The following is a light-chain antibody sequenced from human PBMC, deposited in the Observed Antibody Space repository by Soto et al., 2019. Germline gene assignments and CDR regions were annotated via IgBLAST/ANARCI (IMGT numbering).Light chain of an antibody. CDR2: DAS. V-gene: IGKV3-11*01. J-gene: IGKJ5*01. Sequence: EIVLTQSPATLSLSPGERATLSCGASQSVRTVLAWYQPTPGQAPSLLLCDASARATGVPARFSGSGSGTDFTLTISNVESEDFGVYYCQQRTDWPTITFGQGTRLDIK. CDR3: QQRTDWPTIT. CDR1: QSVRTV.